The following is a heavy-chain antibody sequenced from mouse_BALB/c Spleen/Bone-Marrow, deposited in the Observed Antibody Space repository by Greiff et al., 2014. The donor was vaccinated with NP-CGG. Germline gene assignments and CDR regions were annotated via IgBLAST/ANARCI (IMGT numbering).Heavy chain of an antibody. Sequence: QVQLQQSGAELVKPGASVKLSCKASGYTFTSYYMYWVKQRPGQGLEWIGEINPNNDGTNFNEKFKSKATLTVDKSSSTAYMQLSSLTSEDSAVYYGARAAYDPYAMDYWGQGTSVTVSS. CDR3: ARAAYDPYAMDY. V-gene: IGHV1S81*02. CDR2: INPNNDGT. D-gene: IGHD2-3*01. J-gene: IGHJ4*01. CDR1: GYTFTSYY.